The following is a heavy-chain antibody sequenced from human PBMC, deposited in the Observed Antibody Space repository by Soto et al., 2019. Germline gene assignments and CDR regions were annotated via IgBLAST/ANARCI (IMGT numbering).Heavy chain of an antibody. V-gene: IGHV1-18*01. D-gene: IGHD3-3*01. Sequence: ASVKVSCKASGYTFTSYDINWVRQATGQGLEWMGWISAYNGNTNYAQKLQGRVTMTTDTSTSTAYMELRSLRSDDKAVYYCERVGQESGYDAFDIWGQGTMVTVS. CDR2: ISAYNGNT. CDR1: GYTFTSYD. J-gene: IGHJ3*02. CDR3: ERVGQESGYDAFDI.